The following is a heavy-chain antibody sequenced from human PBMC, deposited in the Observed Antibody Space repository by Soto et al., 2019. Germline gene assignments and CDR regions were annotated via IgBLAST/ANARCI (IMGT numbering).Heavy chain of an antibody. V-gene: IGHV3-53*01. CDR1: DFTVTDRF. Sequence: EVQLVESGGGLIQPGGSLRLSCAASDFTVTDRFLTWVRQAPGKGLEWVSVITSYDSTYYADSVRGRFTISRDNSKNSYFLQMNSLRAEDTAVYYCASGPQRNSLYFYWGQVTLVTVSS. J-gene: IGHJ4*02. CDR3: ASGPQRNSLYFY. CDR2: ITSYDST. D-gene: IGHD2-15*01.